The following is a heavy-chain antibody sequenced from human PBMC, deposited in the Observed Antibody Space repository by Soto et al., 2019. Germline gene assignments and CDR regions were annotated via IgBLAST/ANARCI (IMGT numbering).Heavy chain of an antibody. CDR1: GFSLSTTGVG. D-gene: IGHD2-15*01. CDR3: AHRGILCSDGSCSSHPFDY. CDR2: IYWDDDK. V-gene: IGHV2-5*02. Sequence: QITLKESGPTLVKPTQTLTLTCTFSGFSLSTTGVGVGWIRQPPGKALEWLALIYWDDDKRYSPSLESRLTITKDTSRTQVVPTMTNMDPVDTATYFCAHRGILCSDGSCSSHPFDYWGQGTLVTVSS. J-gene: IGHJ4*02.